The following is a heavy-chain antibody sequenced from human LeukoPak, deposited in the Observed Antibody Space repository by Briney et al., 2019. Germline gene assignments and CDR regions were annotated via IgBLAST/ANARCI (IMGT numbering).Heavy chain of an antibody. Sequence: SETLSLTCTVSGVSISSYYWSWVRQPPGKGLEWVGYIYYSGSTNYNPSLKSRVTISVATSKNQFSLKLSSVTAADTAVYYCARTIAAAGYYFDYWGQGTLVTVSS. D-gene: IGHD6-13*01. CDR3: ARTIAAAGYYFDY. V-gene: IGHV4-59*08. CDR1: GVSISSYY. J-gene: IGHJ4*02. CDR2: IYYSGST.